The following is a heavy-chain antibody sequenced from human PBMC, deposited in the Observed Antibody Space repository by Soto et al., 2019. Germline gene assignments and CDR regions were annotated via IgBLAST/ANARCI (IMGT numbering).Heavy chain of an antibody. CDR2: MNPNSGNT. Sequence: QVQLVQSGAEVKKPGASVKVSCKASGYTFTSYDINWVRQATGQGLEWMGWMNPNSGNTGYAQKFQGRVTMTWKTSISTAYMELSSLRSDDTAVYYGASSTNDYGDRHWGQGALVTVSS. D-gene: IGHD4-17*01. J-gene: IGHJ4*02. CDR3: ASSTNDYGDRH. CDR1: GYTFTSYD. V-gene: IGHV1-8*01.